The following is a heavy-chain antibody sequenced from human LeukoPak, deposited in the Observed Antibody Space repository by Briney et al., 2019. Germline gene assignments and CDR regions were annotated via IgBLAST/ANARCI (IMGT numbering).Heavy chain of an antibody. Sequence: ASVKVSCNASGYTFTSYYMHWVRQAPGQGLEWMGIINPSRGSTSYAQKFQDRVTMTRDTSTSTVYMELSSLRSEDTAVYYCVRGVVVPTTITYWFDPWGQGTLVTVSS. V-gene: IGHV1-46*01. CDR3: VRGVVVPTTITYWFDP. CDR2: INPSRGST. J-gene: IGHJ5*02. CDR1: GYTFTSYY. D-gene: IGHD2-2*02.